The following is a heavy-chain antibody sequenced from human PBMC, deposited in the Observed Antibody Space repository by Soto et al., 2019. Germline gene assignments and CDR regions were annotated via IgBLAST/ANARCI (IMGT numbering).Heavy chain of an antibody. D-gene: IGHD2-21*02. CDR1: GGSTIRDD. CDR2: ISYSGIT. Sequence: SETMCLTCSVSGGSTIRDDWSWIRQPTGKGLEWIGYISYSGITNYNPSLKSRVTISGDTSKNQFSLKLSSVTAADTAVYYCARGRDDCGGDCYLFFYWGQGTLVTVSS. J-gene: IGHJ4*02. CDR3: ARGRDDCGGDCYLFFY. V-gene: IGHV4-59*01.